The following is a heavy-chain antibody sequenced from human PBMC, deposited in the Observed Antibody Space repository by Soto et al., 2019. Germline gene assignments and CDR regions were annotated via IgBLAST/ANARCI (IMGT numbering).Heavy chain of an antibody. J-gene: IGHJ6*02. Sequence: ESGPTLVNPTQTLTLTCTFSGFSLSTSGVGVGWIRQPPGKALEWLALIYWDDDKRYSPSLKSRLTITKDTSKNQVVLTMTNMDPVDTATYYCARIGVGASYYYYGMDVWGQGTTVTVS. CDR3: ARIGVGASYYYYGMDV. CDR1: GFSLSTSGVG. V-gene: IGHV2-5*02. CDR2: IYWDDDK. D-gene: IGHD1-26*01.